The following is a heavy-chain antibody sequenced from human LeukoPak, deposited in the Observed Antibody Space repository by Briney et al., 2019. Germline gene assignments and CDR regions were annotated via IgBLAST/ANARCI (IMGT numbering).Heavy chain of an antibody. D-gene: IGHD4-17*01. CDR2: INSKSGGT. Sequence: ASVKVSCKASGYTFKDYYIHWVRPAPGQGFEWMGWINSKSGGTIFAQRFQGRVTMTRDTSITTLYMELSRLTSDDTAVYYCARRSDYGETPDYWGQGTLVTVSS. CDR3: ARRSDYGETPDY. J-gene: IGHJ4*02. V-gene: IGHV1-2*02. CDR1: GYTFKDYY.